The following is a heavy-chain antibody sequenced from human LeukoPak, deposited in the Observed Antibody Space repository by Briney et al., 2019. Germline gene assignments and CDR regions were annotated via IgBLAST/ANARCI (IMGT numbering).Heavy chain of an antibody. J-gene: IGHJ4*02. V-gene: IGHV4-59*08. CDR1: GGSISSYY. Sequence: SETLSLTCTVSGGSISSYYWSWIRQPPGKGLEWIGYIYYSGSTNYNPSLKSRVTISVDTSKNQFSLKLSSVTAADTAVYYCARLPRLTGDYPVYFDYWGQGTLVTVSS. D-gene: IGHD7-27*01. CDR3: ARLPRLTGDYPVYFDY. CDR2: IYYSGST.